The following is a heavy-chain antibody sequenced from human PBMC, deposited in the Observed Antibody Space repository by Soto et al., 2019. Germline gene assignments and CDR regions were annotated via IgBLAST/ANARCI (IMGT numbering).Heavy chain of an antibody. CDR1: GYTFTGYG. J-gene: IGHJ4*02. Sequence: ASVKVSCKASGYTFTGYGISWVRQAPGQGLEWMGWVSAYNGNTNYAQKLQGRVTMTTDTSTSTAYMGLRSLRSDDTAVYYCARDLYDSSGSLFDYWGQGTLVTVSS. CDR3: ARDLYDSSGSLFDY. CDR2: VSAYNGNT. D-gene: IGHD3-22*01. V-gene: IGHV1-18*01.